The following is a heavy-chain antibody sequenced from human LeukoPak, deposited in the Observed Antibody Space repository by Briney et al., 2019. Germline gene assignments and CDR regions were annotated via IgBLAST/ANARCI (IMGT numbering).Heavy chain of an antibody. D-gene: IGHD4-17*01. CDR1: GFTFSSYG. CDR3: AKDYYGDSLAFDY. V-gene: IGHV3-30*18. Sequence: GGSLRLSCAASGFTFSSYGMHWVLQAPGTGREWVAVISYDGSIKYYADSVKGRFTISRDNSKNTLYLQMNSLRAEDTAVYYCAKDYYGDSLAFDYWGEGTLVTVSS. J-gene: IGHJ4*02. CDR2: ISYDGSIK.